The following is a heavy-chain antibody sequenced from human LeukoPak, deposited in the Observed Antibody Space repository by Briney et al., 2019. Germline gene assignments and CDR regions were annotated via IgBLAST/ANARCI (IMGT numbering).Heavy chain of an antibody. CDR2: ITSAGST. D-gene: IGHD3/OR15-3a*01. V-gene: IGHV3-66*01. J-gene: IGHJ6*02. CDR3: ATRGLSGYYYGMDV. Sequence: EGSLRLSCAASGFTVSRNYMSWARLAPGKGLEWVSIITSAGSTHYATSVKGRFTISRDNSKNTVYLQMNSLRAEDTAVYYCATRGLSGYYYGMDVWGQGTTVTVSS. CDR1: GFTVSRNY.